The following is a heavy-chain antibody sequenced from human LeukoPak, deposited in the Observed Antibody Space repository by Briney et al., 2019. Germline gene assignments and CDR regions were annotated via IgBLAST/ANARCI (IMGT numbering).Heavy chain of an antibody. CDR3: ARSLGLMVYAFYYFDY. CDR2: ISGSGGST. CDR1: GITFSNYA. D-gene: IGHD2-8*01. V-gene: IGHV3-23*01. Sequence: PGGSLRLSCAASGITFSNYAMSWVRQAPGKGLEWVSGISGSGGSTHYAASVRGRFTISRDNSKNTLYLQMNSLRAEDTAVYYCARSLGLMVYAFYYFDYWGQGTLVTVSS. J-gene: IGHJ4*02.